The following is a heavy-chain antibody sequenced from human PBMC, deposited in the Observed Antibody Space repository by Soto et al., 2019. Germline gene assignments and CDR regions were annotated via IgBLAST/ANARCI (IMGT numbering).Heavy chain of an antibody. Sequence: GGSLRLSCAVSGVTLSDYAMSWVRQAPGEGLEWVSSIRLAAGNTHYADSVRGRFTISRDNLKNILYLQMNYLRAEDTALYYCAKSTYCAGDCYSKDFDAWGQGTLVTVSS. CDR2: IRLAAGNT. D-gene: IGHD2-21*02. CDR1: GVTLSDYA. V-gene: IGHV3-23*01. CDR3: AKSTYCAGDCYSKDFDA. J-gene: IGHJ4*02.